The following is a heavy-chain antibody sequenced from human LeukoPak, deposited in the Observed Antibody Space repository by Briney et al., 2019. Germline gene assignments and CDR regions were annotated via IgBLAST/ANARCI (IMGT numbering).Heavy chain of an antibody. D-gene: IGHD6-13*01. Sequence: GGSLRLSCAASGFTFSSYNMNWVRQAPGKGLEWVSSISSSSSYIYYADSLKGRFTISRDNAKNSLYLQMNSLRAEDRAVYYCARVGSQLGTSYFDYWGQGTLVTVPS. J-gene: IGHJ4*02. CDR3: ARVGSQLGTSYFDY. CDR1: GFTFSSYN. CDR2: ISSSSSYI. V-gene: IGHV3-21*01.